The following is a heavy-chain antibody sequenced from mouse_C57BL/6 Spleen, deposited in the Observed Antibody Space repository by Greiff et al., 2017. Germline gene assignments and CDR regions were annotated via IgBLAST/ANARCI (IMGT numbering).Heavy chain of an antibody. V-gene: IGHV1-82*01. Sequence: VQLQQSGPELVKPGASVKISCKASGYAFSSSWMNWVKQRPGKGLEWIGRIYPGDGDTNYNGKFKGKATLTAAKSSSTAYMKLSSLTSEDSAVYFCARSYYGSSFYAMDYWGQGTSVTVSS. CDR2: IYPGDGDT. J-gene: IGHJ4*01. CDR1: GYAFSSSW. D-gene: IGHD1-1*01. CDR3: ARSYYGSSFYAMDY.